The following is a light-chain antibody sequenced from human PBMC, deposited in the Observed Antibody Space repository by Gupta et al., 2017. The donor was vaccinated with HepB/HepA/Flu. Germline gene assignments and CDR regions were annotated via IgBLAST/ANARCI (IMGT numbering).Light chain of an antibody. Sequence: DIQMTQSPSTLSASVGDRVTITCRASQSISNWLAWYQQKAGKAPKLLIYKASSLESGVPSRFSVSGSGTEFTLTISSLQPDDFATYYCQQYNSQGTFGQGTKVEIK. CDR3: QQYNSQGT. J-gene: IGKJ1*01. CDR1: QSISNW. V-gene: IGKV1-5*03. CDR2: KAS.